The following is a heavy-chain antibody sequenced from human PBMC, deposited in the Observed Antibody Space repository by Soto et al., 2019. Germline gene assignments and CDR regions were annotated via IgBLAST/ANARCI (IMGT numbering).Heavy chain of an antibody. CDR3: ARVLRFLDWLSSAFEI. CDR2: INPSGGST. CDR1: GYTFTSYY. J-gene: IGHJ3*02. Sequence: QVQLVQSGAEVKKPGASVKVSCKASGYTFTSYYMHWVRQSPGQGLEWMGIINPSGGSTSYAQMLQGIVTMTMDTSTSTVYMELSSLRDEEMAVYYCARVLRFLDWLSSAFEICVQGPMVTVSS. V-gene: IGHV1-46*03. D-gene: IGHD3-3*01.